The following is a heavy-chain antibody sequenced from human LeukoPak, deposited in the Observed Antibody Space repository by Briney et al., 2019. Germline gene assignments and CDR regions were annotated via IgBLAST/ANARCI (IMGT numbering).Heavy chain of an antibody. CDR2: ISAYNGNT. D-gene: IGHD3-16*01. J-gene: IGHJ4*02. Sequence: ASVKVSCKASGYTFTSYGISWVRQAPGQGLEWMGWISAYNGNTNYAQKFQGRVTMITDTSTRTAYMEMRRLRSDDTAVYYRARGGAVSDYWGQGTLVTVSS. CDR3: ARGGAVSDY. CDR1: GYTFTSYG. V-gene: IGHV1-18*01.